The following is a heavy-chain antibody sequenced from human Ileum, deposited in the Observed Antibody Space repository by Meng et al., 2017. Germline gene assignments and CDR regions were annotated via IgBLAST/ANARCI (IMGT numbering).Heavy chain of an antibody. D-gene: IGHD6-6*01. Sequence: QITLKESGATLVEPTETRMLTCTFSGFSLNTVGVGVGWIRQPPGKAPEWLALIYWDDEYRYSPSLRSRLTITKDTSRNQVVLRMTNVAPVDAGTYYCVHRLVAAQHWFDPWGQGTLVTVSS. V-gene: IGHV2-5*02. CDR3: VHRLVAAQHWFDP. J-gene: IGHJ5*02. CDR1: GFSLNTVGVG. CDR2: IYWDDEY.